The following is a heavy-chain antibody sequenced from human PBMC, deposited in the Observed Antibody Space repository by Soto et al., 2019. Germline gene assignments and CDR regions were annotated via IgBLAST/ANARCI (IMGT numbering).Heavy chain of an antibody. V-gene: IGHV3-9*01. D-gene: IGHD3-9*01. Sequence: GGSLRLSCAASGFTLDDYAMHWVRQAPGKGLEWVSGISWNSGSIGYADSVKGRFTISRDNAKNSLYLQMNSLRAEDTALYYCAKGQAYYDILTGLDYWGQATLVTVSS. J-gene: IGHJ4*02. CDR3: AKGQAYYDILTGLDY. CDR2: ISWNSGSI. CDR1: GFTLDDYA.